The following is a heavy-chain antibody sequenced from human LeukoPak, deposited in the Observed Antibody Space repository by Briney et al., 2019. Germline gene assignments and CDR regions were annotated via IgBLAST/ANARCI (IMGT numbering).Heavy chain of an antibody. Sequence: GGSLRLSCAASGFTFSSYGMHWVRQAPGKGLEWVAVISYDGSNKYYADSVKGRFTISRDNSKNTLYLQMNSLRAEDTAVYYCAKPHLGYCNGGSCVVTTLDYWGQGTLVTVSS. V-gene: IGHV3-30*18. J-gene: IGHJ4*02. CDR1: GFTFSSYG. CDR3: AKPHLGYCNGGSCVVTTLDY. CDR2: ISYDGSNK. D-gene: IGHD2-15*01.